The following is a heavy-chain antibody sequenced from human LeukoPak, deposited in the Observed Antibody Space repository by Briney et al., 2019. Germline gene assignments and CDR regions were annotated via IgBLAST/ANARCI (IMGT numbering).Heavy chain of an antibody. J-gene: IGHJ4*02. D-gene: IGHD4-17*01. Sequence: GGSLRLSCAASGFTFSSYGMHWVRQAPGKGLEWVAFIRYDGSNKYYADSVKGRFTISRDNSKNTLYLQMNSLRAEDTAVYYCAKYHPYGDTRRGYWGQGTLVTVSS. V-gene: IGHV3-30*02. CDR1: GFTFSSYG. CDR2: IRYDGSNK. CDR3: AKYHPYGDTRRGY.